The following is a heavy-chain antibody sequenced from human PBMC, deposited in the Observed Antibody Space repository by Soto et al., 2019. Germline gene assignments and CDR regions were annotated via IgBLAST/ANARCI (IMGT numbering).Heavy chain of an antibody. CDR2: IYWDDDK. Sequence: QITLKESGLTLVKPTQTLTLTCTFSGFSLSTTRVGVGWIRQPPGKALEWLALIYWDDDKRYSPFLKSRLTITKDTSKNQVVLTMTNMDPMDTATYFCAHTLVAGLGYYFDYWGQGTLVTVSS. D-gene: IGHD6-19*01. V-gene: IGHV2-5*02. J-gene: IGHJ4*02. CDR3: AHTLVAGLGYYFDY. CDR1: GFSLSTTRVG.